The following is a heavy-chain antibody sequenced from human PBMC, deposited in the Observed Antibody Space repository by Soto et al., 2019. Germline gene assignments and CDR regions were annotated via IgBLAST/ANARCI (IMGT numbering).Heavy chain of an antibody. Sequence: SGGSLILPCAASGFTFSSYGMRWVRQAPGKGLEWVAVISYDGSNKYYADSVKGRFTISRDNSKNTLYLQMNSLRAEDTAVYYCAKGSPEVAGTYFDYWGQGTLVTVSS. CDR2: ISYDGSNK. CDR3: AKGSPEVAGTYFDY. CDR1: GFTFSSYG. V-gene: IGHV3-30*18. J-gene: IGHJ4*02. D-gene: IGHD6-19*01.